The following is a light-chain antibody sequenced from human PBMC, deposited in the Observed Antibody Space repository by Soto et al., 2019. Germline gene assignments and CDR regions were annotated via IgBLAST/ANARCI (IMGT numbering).Light chain of an antibody. CDR1: SSNIGNNY. Sequence: QSVLTQPPSVSAAPGQKVTISCSGSSSNIGNNYVSWYQHLPGTASKLLIYDNNERPSGIPDRFSGSKSGTSATLGITGLQTGDDADHYCGTWDTSLRAVVFGGGTKLTVL. V-gene: IGLV1-51*01. J-gene: IGLJ2*01. CDR2: DNN. CDR3: GTWDTSLRAVV.